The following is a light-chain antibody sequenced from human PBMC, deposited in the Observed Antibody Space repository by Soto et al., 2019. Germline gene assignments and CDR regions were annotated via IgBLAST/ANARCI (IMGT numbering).Light chain of an antibody. CDR3: QQRSNLPPGMYT. CDR2: DAS. Sequence: EIVLTQSPATLSLSPGARATLSCRASQSVSSYLAWYQQKPGQAPRLLIYDASNRATGIPARFSGSGSGTDFTLTTSSLEPEDFAVDYCQQRSNLPPGMYTCGQGTKMEIK. CDR1: QSVSSY. V-gene: IGKV3-11*01. J-gene: IGKJ2*01.